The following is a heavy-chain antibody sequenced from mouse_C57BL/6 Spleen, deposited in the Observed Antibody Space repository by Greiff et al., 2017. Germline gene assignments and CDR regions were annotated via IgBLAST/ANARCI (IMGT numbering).Heavy chain of an antibody. Sequence: VQLQQSGPELVKPGASVQISCKASGYTFTDYYMNWVKQSHGKSLEWIGDINPNNGGTSYNQKFKGKATLTVDKSSSTAYMELRSLTSEDSAVYYCAREGGQAMDYWGQGTSVTVSS. CDR1: GYTFTDYY. V-gene: IGHV1-26*01. D-gene: IGHD3-3*01. CDR2: INPNNGGT. J-gene: IGHJ4*01. CDR3: AREGGQAMDY.